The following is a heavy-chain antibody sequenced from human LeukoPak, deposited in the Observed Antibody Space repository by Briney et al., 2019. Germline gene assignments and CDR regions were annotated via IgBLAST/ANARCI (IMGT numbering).Heavy chain of an antibody. CDR2: ISGSGGST. J-gene: IGHJ2*01. Sequence: TGGSLRLSCATSGFTFMNYAMSWVRQAPGKGLEWVSGISGSGGSTYYADSLKGRFTISRDNAKNSLYLQMNSLRAEDTAVYYCAREQMVYAIHWYFDLWGRGTLVTVSS. CDR3: AREQMVYAIHWYFDL. D-gene: IGHD2-8*01. CDR1: GFTFMNYA. V-gene: IGHV3-23*01.